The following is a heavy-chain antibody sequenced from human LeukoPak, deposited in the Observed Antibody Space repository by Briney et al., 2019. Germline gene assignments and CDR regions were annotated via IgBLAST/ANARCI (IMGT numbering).Heavy chain of an antibody. J-gene: IGHJ4*02. D-gene: IGHD5-12*01. CDR2: IHYSGNT. V-gene: IGHV4-39*07. CDR3: ARVSGYDWESFYDY. CDR1: GGSISSSFYD. Sequence: SESLSLTRTVSGGSISSSFYDWGWLRRPPWKGPEWFGGIHYSGNTYYNPSLKSRVTISIDTSKNQFSLKLSSVTAADTAMYYCARVSGYDWESFYDYWGQGSLVTVSS.